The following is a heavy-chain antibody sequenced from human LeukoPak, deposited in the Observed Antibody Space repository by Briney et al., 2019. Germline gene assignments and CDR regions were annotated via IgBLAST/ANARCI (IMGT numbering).Heavy chain of an antibody. CDR3: AKGGGRFHLPFDP. J-gene: IGHJ5*02. D-gene: IGHD3-16*01. V-gene: IGHV3-9*01. Sequence: PGGSLRLSCAASGFTFDDYAMHWVRQAPGKGLEWVSGISWNSGSVGYADSVKGRFTISRDNAKNSLYLQMNSLRAEDTAVYYCAKGGGRFHLPFDPWGQGTLVTVSS. CDR1: GFTFDDYA. CDR2: ISWNSGSV.